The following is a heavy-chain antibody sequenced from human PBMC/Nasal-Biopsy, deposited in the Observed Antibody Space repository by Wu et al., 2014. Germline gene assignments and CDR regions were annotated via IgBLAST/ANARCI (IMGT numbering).Heavy chain of an antibody. J-gene: IGHJ2*01. V-gene: IGHV4-61*02. CDR2: IYTSGST. Sequence: TLSLTCTVSGGSISSGSYYWSWIRQPAGKGLEWIGRIYTSGSTNYNPSLKSRVTMSVDTSKNQFSLKLSSVTAADTAVYYCARASRMVRGVSNHWYFDLWGRGTLVTVSS. D-gene: IGHD3-10*01. CDR3: ARASRMVRGVSNHWYFDL. CDR1: GGSISSGSYY.